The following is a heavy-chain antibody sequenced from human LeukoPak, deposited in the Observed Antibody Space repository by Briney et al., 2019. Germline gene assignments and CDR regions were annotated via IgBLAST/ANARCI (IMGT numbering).Heavy chain of an antibody. CDR2: TSWNSGSI. J-gene: IGHJ6*04. CDR3: TTQLGSMVRGAKPFYYYYGMDV. V-gene: IGHV3-9*01. CDR1: GFTFDDYA. D-gene: IGHD3-10*01. Sequence: PGGSLRLSCAASGFTFDDYAMHWVRQAPGKGLEWVSGTSWNSGSIGYADSVKGRFTISRDNAKNSLYLQMNSLRAEDTAVYYCTTQLGSMVRGAKPFYYYYGMDVWGKGTTVTVSS.